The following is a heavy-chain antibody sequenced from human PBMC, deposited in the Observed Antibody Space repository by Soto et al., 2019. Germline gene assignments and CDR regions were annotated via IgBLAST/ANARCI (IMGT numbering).Heavy chain of an antibody. V-gene: IGHV4-34*01. CDR3: ARGPRTMVRGRGNYYYYMDV. D-gene: IGHD3-10*01. Sequence: SETLSLTCAVYGGSFSGYYWSWIRQPPGKGLEWIGEINHSGSTNYNPSLKSRVTISVDTSKNQFSLKLSSVTAADTAVYYCARGPRTMVRGRGNYYYYMDVWGKGTTVTVSS. CDR1: GGSFSGYY. CDR2: INHSGST. J-gene: IGHJ6*03.